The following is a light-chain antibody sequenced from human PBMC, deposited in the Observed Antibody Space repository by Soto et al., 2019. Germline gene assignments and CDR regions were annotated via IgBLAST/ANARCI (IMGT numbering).Light chain of an antibody. CDR3: LQDYNYPWT. J-gene: IGKJ1*01. CDR1: QGISSY. Sequence: IQLTQSPSFLSASVGDRITITCRASQGISSYLGWYQQKPGKAPKLLIYAASSLQSGVPSRFSGSGSGTDFTLTISSLQPEDFATYYCLQDYNYPWTFGQGTKVDIK. V-gene: IGKV1-6*01. CDR2: AAS.